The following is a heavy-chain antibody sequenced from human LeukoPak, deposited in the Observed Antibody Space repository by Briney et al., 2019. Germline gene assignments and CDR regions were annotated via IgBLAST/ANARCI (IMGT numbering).Heavy chain of an antibody. CDR3: ARGCYDYVWGSYRSNWFDP. J-gene: IGHJ5*02. Sequence: ASVKVSCKASGYTFTGYYMHWVRQAPGQGLEWMGWINPNSGGTNYAQKFQGRVTMTSDTSISTAYMELSRLRSDDTAVYYCARGCYDYVWGSYRSNWFDPWGQGTLVTVSS. CDR2: INPNSGGT. D-gene: IGHD3-16*02. CDR1: GYTFTGYY. V-gene: IGHV1-2*02.